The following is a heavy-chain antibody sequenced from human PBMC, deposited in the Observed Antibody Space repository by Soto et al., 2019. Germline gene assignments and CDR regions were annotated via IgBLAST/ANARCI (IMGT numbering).Heavy chain of an antibody. CDR2: VWYDGSNK. CDR3: ARVGYCTSTSSNCPFES. CDR1: GFIFRSYG. J-gene: IGHJ4*02. V-gene: IGHV3-33*03. D-gene: IGHD2-2*01. Sequence: QELLVESGGGVVQPGTSLRLSCEPSGFIFRSYGMHWVRQAPGKGLEWVAVVWYDGSNKEYGESVKGRFTISRDNSKNTLYLQMNNLRADDTAVYYCARVGYCTSTSSNCPFESWGQGTLVTVSS.